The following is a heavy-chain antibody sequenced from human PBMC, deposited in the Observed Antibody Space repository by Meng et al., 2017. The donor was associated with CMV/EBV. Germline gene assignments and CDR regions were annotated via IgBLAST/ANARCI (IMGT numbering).Heavy chain of an antibody. J-gene: IGHJ4*02. Sequence: SLHCAVYGGSFSGYYWRWIRQPPGKGLEWIGEINHSGSTNYNPSLKSRVTISVDTSKNQFSLKLSSVTAADTAVYYCARGRRLRPFDYWGQGTLVTVSS. CDR2: INHSGST. V-gene: IGHV4-34*01. CDR3: ARGRRLRPFDY. D-gene: IGHD5-12*01. CDR1: GGSFSGYY.